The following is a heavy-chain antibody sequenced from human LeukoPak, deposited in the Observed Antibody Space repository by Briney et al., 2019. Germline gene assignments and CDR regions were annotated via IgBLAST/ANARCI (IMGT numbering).Heavy chain of an antibody. J-gene: IGHJ4*02. D-gene: IGHD3-22*01. CDR2: TWYDGSNK. CDR1: GFRFNNYG. V-gene: IGHV3-33*06. Sequence: GGSLRLSCAASGFRFNNYGIHWVRQAPGKGLEWVAVTWYDGSNKYYADSVRDRFTFSRDNSKNTVYLQMNSLRVEDTAVYYCVKDEVYLDSGGYPTPDTTLDYWGQGTLVTVSS. CDR3: VKDEVYLDSGGYPTPDTTLDY.